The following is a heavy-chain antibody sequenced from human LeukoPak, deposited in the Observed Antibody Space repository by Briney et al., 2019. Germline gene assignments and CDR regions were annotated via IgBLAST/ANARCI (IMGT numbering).Heavy chain of an antibody. V-gene: IGHV3-73*01. CDR2: IRSKANSYAT. Sequence: GGSLRLSCAASGFTFSGSAMHWVRQASGKGLEWVGRIRSKANSYATAYAASVKGRFTISRGDSKNTAYLQMNSLKTEDTAVYYCVPATVTTSSLCLNYWGQGTLVTVSS. CDR1: GFTFSGSA. J-gene: IGHJ4*02. CDR3: VPATVTTSSLCLNY. D-gene: IGHD4-11*01.